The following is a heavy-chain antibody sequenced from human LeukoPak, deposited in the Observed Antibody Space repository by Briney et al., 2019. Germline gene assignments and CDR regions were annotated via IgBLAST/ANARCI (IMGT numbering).Heavy chain of an antibody. CDR2: ISSSGSTI. D-gene: IGHD3-22*01. V-gene: IGHV3-48*01. CDR1: GFTFSSYS. J-gene: IGHJ4*02. CDR3: ARGTYYYDSSGYIGY. Sequence: GGSLRLSCAASGFTFSSYSMNWVRQAPGKGLEWVSHISSSGSTIYYADSVKGRFTISRDNAKNSLYLQMNSLRAEDTAVYYCARGTYYYDSSGYIGYWGQGTLVTVSS.